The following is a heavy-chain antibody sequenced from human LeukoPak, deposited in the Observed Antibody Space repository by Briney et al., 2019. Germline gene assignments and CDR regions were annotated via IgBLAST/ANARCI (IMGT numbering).Heavy chain of an antibody. CDR2: INPYSGDT. Sequence: GASVKVSCKASGYTFTDYYMHWVRQAPGQGLEWMGWINPYSGDTNYAQKFQGRVTMTRDTSISTAYMELSRLRSDDTAVYYCARQLWFGELDYRGQGTLVTVSS. J-gene: IGHJ4*02. CDR3: ARQLWFGELDY. CDR1: GYTFTDYY. D-gene: IGHD3-10*01. V-gene: IGHV1-2*02.